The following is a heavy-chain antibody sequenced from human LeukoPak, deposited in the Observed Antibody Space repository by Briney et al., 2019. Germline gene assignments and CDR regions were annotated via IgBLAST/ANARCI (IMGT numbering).Heavy chain of an antibody. V-gene: IGHV1-8*03. CDR3: ARGDYDILTGYYKWYYYMDV. Sequence: ASVKVSCKASGYTFTSYDINWVRQATGQGLEWMGWMNPNSGNTGYAQKFQGRVTITRNTSISTAYMELSSLRSEDTAVYYCARGDYDILTGYYKWYYYMDVWGKGTTVTVSS. CDR1: GYTFTSYD. J-gene: IGHJ6*03. CDR2: MNPNSGNT. D-gene: IGHD3-9*01.